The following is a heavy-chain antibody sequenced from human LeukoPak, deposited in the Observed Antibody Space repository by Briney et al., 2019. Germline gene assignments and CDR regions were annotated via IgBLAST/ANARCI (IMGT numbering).Heavy chain of an antibody. J-gene: IGHJ5*02. V-gene: IGHV3-66*01. Sequence: GGSLRLSCVVSGFIVSSNYMSWVRQAPGKGLEWVSVIYSGGTTYYADSVKGRFTISRDNSKNTLYLQMNSLRAEDTAVYYCARVYSGYDYYSAWGQGTLVTVSS. CDR1: GFIVSSNY. CDR2: IYSGGTT. D-gene: IGHD5-12*01. CDR3: ARVYSGYDYYSA.